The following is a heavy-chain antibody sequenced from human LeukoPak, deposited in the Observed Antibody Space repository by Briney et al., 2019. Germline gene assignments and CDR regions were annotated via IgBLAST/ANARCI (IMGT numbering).Heavy chain of an antibody. Sequence: SETLSLTCAVYGGSFSGYYWGWIRQPPGKGLEWIGEINHSGSTNYNPSLKSRVTISVDTSKNQFSLKLSSVTAADTAVYYCARGIPHYDILTGYPGAGWFDPWGQGTLVTVSS. CDR3: ARGIPHYDILTGYPGAGWFDP. CDR2: INHSGST. CDR1: GGSFSGYY. V-gene: IGHV4-34*01. D-gene: IGHD3-9*01. J-gene: IGHJ5*02.